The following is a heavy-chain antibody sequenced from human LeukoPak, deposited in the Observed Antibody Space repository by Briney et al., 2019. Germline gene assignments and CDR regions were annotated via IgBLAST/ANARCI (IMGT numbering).Heavy chain of an antibody. CDR1: GYSFTGYY. D-gene: IGHD2-2*01. CDR2: INPNSGGT. V-gene: IGHV1-2*02. J-gene: IGHJ3*02. Sequence: ASVKVSCKASGYSFTGYYMHWVRQAPGQGLEWMGCINPNSGGTNYAQKVQGRVTMTTDTFTSTAYMELRSLRSDDTAVYYCARDLEMYCTTTSCQGAFDIWGQGTMVTVSS. CDR3: ARDLEMYCTTTSCQGAFDI.